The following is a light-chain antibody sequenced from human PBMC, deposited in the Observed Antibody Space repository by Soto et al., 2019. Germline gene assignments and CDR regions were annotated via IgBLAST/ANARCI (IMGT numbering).Light chain of an antibody. J-gene: IGKJ4*01. Sequence: DIQMTQSPSSLSASVGDRVTITCQASQDISNYLNWYQHKPGEDPKILIFDAFKLETGVPSRFSGIGSGTDFNLTISRLQTEDIATYECQQYDNLSVTFGGGTKVDIK. CDR3: QQYDNLSVT. CDR1: QDISNY. CDR2: DAF. V-gene: IGKV1-33*01.